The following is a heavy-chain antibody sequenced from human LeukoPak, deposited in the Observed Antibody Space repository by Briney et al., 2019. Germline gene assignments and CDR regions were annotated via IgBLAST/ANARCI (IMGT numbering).Heavy chain of an antibody. CDR2: INHSRNT. CDR1: GGSFSGYY. V-gene: IGHV4-34*01. Sequence: SETLSLTCAVYGGSFSGYYWSWIRQPPGKGLEWIGEINHSRNTNYNPSLKSRVTISIDTSKNQFSLKLSSVTAADTAVYYCASRIAATGYYYYYHGMDVWGQGTTVTVSS. D-gene: IGHD6-13*01. J-gene: IGHJ6*02. CDR3: ASRIAATGYYYYYHGMDV.